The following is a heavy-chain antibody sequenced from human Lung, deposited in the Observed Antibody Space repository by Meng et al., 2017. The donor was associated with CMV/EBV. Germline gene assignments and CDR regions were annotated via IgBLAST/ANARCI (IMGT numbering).Heavy chain of an antibody. CDR2: ISTGGRDL. D-gene: IGHD5-12*01. CDR1: GFTFSSYD. CDR3: ARVWGKGSGYDFDL. Sequence: GGSLRLXXAASGFTFSSYDMSWVRQAPGKGLEWVSSISTGGRDLYYADSVKGRFTISRDNAKNSLYLQMNSLRAEDTAVYFCARVWGKGSGYDFDLWGRRXPVTVSS. V-gene: IGHV3-21*01. J-gene: IGHJ4*02.